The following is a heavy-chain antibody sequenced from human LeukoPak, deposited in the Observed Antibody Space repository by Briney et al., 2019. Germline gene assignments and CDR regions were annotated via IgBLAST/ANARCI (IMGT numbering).Heavy chain of an antibody. CDR1: GDSVSSNSAA. D-gene: IGHD6-25*01. V-gene: IGHV6-1*01. J-gene: IGHJ5*02. CDR2: KDYRTKWYN. CDR3: GREVGGGPLPSSGYWFDP. Sequence: RTLSLTCAISGDSVSSNSAAWNWLRQSPSRGLEWVGRKDYRTKWYNDYVVCVKSQITINPDKSKNQFSMQLNSVTPEETAVYYCGREVGGGPLPSSGYWFDPWGQGTLVTVSS.